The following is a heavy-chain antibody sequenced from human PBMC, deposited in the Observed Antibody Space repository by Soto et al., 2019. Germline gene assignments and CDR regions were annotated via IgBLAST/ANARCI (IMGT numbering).Heavy chain of an antibody. J-gene: IGHJ5*02. CDR2: IYHSGST. D-gene: IGHD3-22*01. Sequence: SETLSLTCAVSGGSISSGGYSWSWIRQPPGKGLEWIGYIYHSGSTYYNPSLKSRVTISVDRSKNQFSLKLSSVTAADTAVYYCARSLDSSGYWNWFDPWGQGTLVTVSS. V-gene: IGHV4-30-2*01. CDR1: GGSISSGGYS. CDR3: ARSLDSSGYWNWFDP.